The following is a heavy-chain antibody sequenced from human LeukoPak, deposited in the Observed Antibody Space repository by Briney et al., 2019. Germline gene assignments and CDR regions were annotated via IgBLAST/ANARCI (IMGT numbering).Heavy chain of an antibody. V-gene: IGHV1-69*13. CDR1: GGTFSSYA. Sequence: SSVKLTCKASGGTFSSYAISWVRQAPGQGLELMGGIIPIFGTANYAQKFQGRVTITADESTSTAYMELSSLRSEDTAVYYCARVFPFMVRSHPAGAFDIWGQGTMVTVSS. CDR2: IIPIFGTA. J-gene: IGHJ3*02. D-gene: IGHD4/OR15-4a*01. CDR3: ARVFPFMVRSHPAGAFDI.